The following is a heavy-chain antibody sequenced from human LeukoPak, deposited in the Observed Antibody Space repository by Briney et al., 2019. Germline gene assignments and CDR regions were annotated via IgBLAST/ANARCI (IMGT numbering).Heavy chain of an antibody. CDR1: GFIVSNNY. CDR2: IYSGGST. D-gene: IGHD2-15*01. CDR3: ASDSYSPEYFQH. J-gene: IGHJ1*01. V-gene: IGHV3-66*01. Sequence: GGSLRLSCAAPGFIVSNNYMSWVRQAPGKGLDWVSVIYSGGSTFYADSAKGRFTFSRDNSKNTLYLQMNSLRAEDTAVYYCASDSYSPEYFQHWGQGTLVTVSS.